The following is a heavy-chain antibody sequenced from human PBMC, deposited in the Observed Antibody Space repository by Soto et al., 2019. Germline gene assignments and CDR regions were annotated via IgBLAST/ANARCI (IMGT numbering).Heavy chain of an antibody. Sequence: ASVKVSCKASGYTFTSYAMHWVRQAPGQRLEWMGWINAGNGNTKYSQKFQGRVTITRDTSASTAYMELSSLRSEDKAVYYCARLYTYTFLNDYHYGMDVWGQVNTVTVSS. V-gene: IGHV1-3*01. D-gene: IGHD2-8*01. CDR1: GYTFTSYA. CDR2: INAGNGNT. CDR3: ARLYTYTFLNDYHYGMDV. J-gene: IGHJ6*02.